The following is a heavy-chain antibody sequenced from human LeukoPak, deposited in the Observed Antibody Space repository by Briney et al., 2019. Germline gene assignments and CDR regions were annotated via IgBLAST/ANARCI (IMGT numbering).Heavy chain of an antibody. Sequence: ASVKVSCKASGGTFSSYAISWVRQAPGQGLEWMGGIFPIFGTANYAQKFQGRVTITADESTSTAYMELSSLRSEDTAVYYCATATGYSSGWYGYWGQGTLVTVSS. CDR3: ATATGYSSGWYGY. J-gene: IGHJ4*02. CDR1: GGTFSSYA. D-gene: IGHD6-19*01. V-gene: IGHV1-69*13. CDR2: IFPIFGTA.